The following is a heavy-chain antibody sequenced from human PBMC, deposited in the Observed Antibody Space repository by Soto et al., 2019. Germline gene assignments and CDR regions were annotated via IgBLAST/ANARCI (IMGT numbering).Heavy chain of an antibody. V-gene: IGHV1-69*12. J-gene: IGHJ3*02. CDR1: GGTFRSYV. Sequence: QVQLVQSGAEVKKPGSSVKVSCKASGGTFRSYVIIWVRQAPGQGLEWMGGIMPIFGTANYAQKFQGRVTITADESTTTAYMELSSLRSEDTAVYYCARLGEMGTNFLDSFDIWGQGTMVTVSS. CDR3: ARLGEMGTNFLDSFDI. CDR2: IMPIFGTA. D-gene: IGHD1-1*01.